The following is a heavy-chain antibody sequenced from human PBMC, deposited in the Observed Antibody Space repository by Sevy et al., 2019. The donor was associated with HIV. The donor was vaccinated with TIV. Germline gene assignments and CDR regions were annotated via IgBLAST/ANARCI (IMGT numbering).Heavy chain of an antibody. CDR2: ITSSGSTI. CDR3: ARARDYYDSSGPYYVDY. D-gene: IGHD3-22*01. V-gene: IGHV3-48*03. Sequence: GGSLRLSCAASGFIFSTYEMNWVRQAPGRGLEWVSYITSSGSTIYYADSVKGRFTISRDNVKNSLYLQMNNLRAEDTAVHYCARARDYYDSSGPYYVDYWGQGTLVTVSS. J-gene: IGHJ4*02. CDR1: GFIFSTYE.